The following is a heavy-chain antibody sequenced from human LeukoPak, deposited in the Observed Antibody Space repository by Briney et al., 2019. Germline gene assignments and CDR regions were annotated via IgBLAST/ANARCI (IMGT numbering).Heavy chain of an antibody. V-gene: IGHV3-66*01. D-gene: IGHD3-3*01. CDR1: GFTVSSNY. CDR3: AAHSATYYDFWSDYFGSFDY. Sequence: GGSLRLSCAASGFTVSSNYMSWVRQAPGKGLEWVSVIYSGGSTYYADSVKGRFTISRDNSKNTLYLQMNSLRAEDTAVYYCAAHSATYYDFWSDYFGSFDYWGQGTLVTVSS. J-gene: IGHJ4*02. CDR2: IYSGGST.